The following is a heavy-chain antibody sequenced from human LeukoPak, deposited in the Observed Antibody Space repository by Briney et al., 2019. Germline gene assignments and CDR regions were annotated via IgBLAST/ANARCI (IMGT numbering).Heavy chain of an antibody. CDR3: ARDMEDIVAVIAAYDY. J-gene: IGHJ4*02. Sequence: GGSLTLSCAASGFTFSAYLMGWVRQAPGKGLDWVANIKQDGTQKHYVDSVKGRFTISRDNAKNSLYLQMNGLRAEDTAVYYCARDMEDIVAVIAAYDYWGQGTLVTVSS. D-gene: IGHD2-15*01. V-gene: IGHV3-7*05. CDR1: GFTFSAYL. CDR2: IKQDGTQK.